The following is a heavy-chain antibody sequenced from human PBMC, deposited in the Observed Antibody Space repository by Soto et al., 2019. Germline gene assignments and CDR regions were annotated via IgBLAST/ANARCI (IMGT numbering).Heavy chain of an antibody. CDR3: ARRSYCDGDCTRRPYDYYGMEV. J-gene: IGHJ6*02. CDR2: IYPGDSET. D-gene: IGHD2-21*02. CDR1: GYSFTSYW. Sequence: EVQLVQSGAEVKKPGESLKISCKGSGYSFTSYWIVWVRQMPGKGLEWMGIIYPGDSETRYSPSLQGTVTMSADKSTSAAYLQSSSLKASESAMYYCARRSYCDGDCTRRPYDYYGMEVCVQGTTVTVSS. V-gene: IGHV5-51*01.